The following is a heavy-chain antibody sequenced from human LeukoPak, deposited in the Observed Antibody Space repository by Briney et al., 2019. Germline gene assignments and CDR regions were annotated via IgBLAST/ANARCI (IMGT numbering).Heavy chain of an antibody. CDR3: AKDYYGDPPGVLGY. Sequence: GGSLRLSCAASGFTVSSNYMSWVRQAPGKGLEWVSVIYSGGSTYYADSVKGRFTISRDNSKNTLYLQMNSLRAEDTAVYYCAKDYYGDPPGVLGYWGQGTLVTVSS. CDR1: GFTVSSNY. CDR2: IYSGGST. D-gene: IGHD4-17*01. J-gene: IGHJ4*02. V-gene: IGHV3-53*01.